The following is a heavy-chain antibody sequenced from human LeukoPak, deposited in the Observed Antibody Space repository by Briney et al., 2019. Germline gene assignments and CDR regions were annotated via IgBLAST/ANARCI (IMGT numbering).Heavy chain of an antibody. CDR1: GYTFTSYG. Sequence: ASVKVSCKASGYTFTSYGISWVRQAPGQGLEWMGWISAYNGNTNYAQKLQGRVTMTTDTSTSTAYMELRSLRSDDTAVYYCARGLASSGWYGYYYYGMDVWGRGTTVTVSS. J-gene: IGHJ6*02. V-gene: IGHV1-18*01. CDR2: ISAYNGNT. CDR3: ARGLASSGWYGYYYYGMDV. D-gene: IGHD6-19*01.